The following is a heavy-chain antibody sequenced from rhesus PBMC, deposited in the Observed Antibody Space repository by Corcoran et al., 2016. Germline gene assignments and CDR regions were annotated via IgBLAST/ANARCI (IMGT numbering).Heavy chain of an antibody. V-gene: IGHV4-122*02. CDR1: GGSISSGYYY. CDR2: ITYSGST. CDR3: ARSEMAVF. J-gene: IGHJ4*01. D-gene: IGHD5-24*01. Sequence: QVQLQESGPGLVKPSETLSLTCAVSGGSISSGYYYWSWTRQPPGKGLEWIGYITYSGSTSYNPSLKSRVTISRDTSKNQFSLKLSSVTAADTAVYYCARSEMAVFWGQGVLVTVSS.